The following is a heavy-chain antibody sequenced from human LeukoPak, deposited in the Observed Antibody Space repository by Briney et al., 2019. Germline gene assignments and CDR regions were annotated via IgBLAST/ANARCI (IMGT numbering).Heavy chain of an antibody. Sequence: GGSLRLSCAASGFTFSSYAMSWVRQAPGKGLEWVSGISGSGGTYYADSVKGWFTISRDNSKNTLYLQMNSLRVEDAAVYYCAKDRVGTAMVVGDFDYWGQGTLVTVSS. CDR3: AKDRVGTAMVVGDFDY. CDR1: GFTFSSYA. V-gene: IGHV3-23*01. J-gene: IGHJ4*02. CDR2: ISGSGGT. D-gene: IGHD5-18*01.